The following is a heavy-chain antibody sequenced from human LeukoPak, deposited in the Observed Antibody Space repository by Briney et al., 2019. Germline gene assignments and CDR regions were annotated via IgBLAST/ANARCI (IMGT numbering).Heavy chain of an antibody. CDR2: IHSGGTT. Sequence: GVSLTLSCSASEFTVSSKPMSWLRPAPGKGLEWVSLIHSGGTTYYAESVKGRFTISRDNSKNTLYLQMNSVRAEDTAVYYCARDPPYDIWYRDYWGQGTLVTVSS. J-gene: IGHJ4*02. CDR1: EFTVSSKP. D-gene: IGHD3-22*01. V-gene: IGHV3-66*02. CDR3: ARDPPYDIWYRDY.